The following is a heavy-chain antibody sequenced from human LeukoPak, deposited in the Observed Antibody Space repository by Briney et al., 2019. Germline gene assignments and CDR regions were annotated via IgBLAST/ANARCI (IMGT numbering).Heavy chain of an antibody. D-gene: IGHD1-14*01. CDR2: ISYSGGT. CDR3: ARLNTGGYYYYGMDV. Sequence: SETLSLTCTVSGGSISSYYRNWVRRPPGKGLEWIGYISYSGGTNYNPSLKRRVTIPVHTSKTQFSLKLNSVTAAHTAVYYCARLNTGGYYYYGMDVWGQGTTVTVSS. J-gene: IGHJ6*02. V-gene: IGHV4-59*08. CDR1: GGSISSYY.